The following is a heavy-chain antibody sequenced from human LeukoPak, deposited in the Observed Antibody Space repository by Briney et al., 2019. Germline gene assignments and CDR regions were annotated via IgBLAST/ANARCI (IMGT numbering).Heavy chain of an antibody. CDR1: GFTFSSYA. V-gene: IGHV3-23*01. D-gene: IGHD2-2*01. J-gene: IGHJ4*02. Sequence: SGGSLRLSCAASGFTFSSYAMSRVRQAPGKGLEWVSAISGSGGSTYYADSVKGRFTISRDNSKNTLYLQMNSLRAEDTAVYYCALRSGYCSSTSCRGGYYFDYWGQGTLVTVSS. CDR2: ISGSGGST. CDR3: ALRSGYCSSTSCRGGYYFDY.